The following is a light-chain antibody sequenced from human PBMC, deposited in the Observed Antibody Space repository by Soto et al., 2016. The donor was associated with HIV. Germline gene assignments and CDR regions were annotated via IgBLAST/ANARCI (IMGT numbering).Light chain of an antibody. Sequence: DIQMTQSPSTLSASIGDRVTISCRASQTINIWLAWYQQRPGKAPNLLIYKASTLESGVPSRFSGSGSGTDFTLTISSLQPDDFATYYCQQYITYPLTFGGGTKLE. CDR1: QTINIW. CDR2: KAS. J-gene: IGKJ4*01. V-gene: IGKV1-5*03. CDR3: QQYITYPLT.